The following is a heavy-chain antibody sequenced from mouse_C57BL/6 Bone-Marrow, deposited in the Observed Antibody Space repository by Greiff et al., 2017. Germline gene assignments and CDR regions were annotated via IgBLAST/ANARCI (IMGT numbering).Heavy chain of an antibody. Sequence: EVQLVESGGGLVKPGGSLKLSCAASGFTFSSYAMSWVRQTPDKRLEWVATISDGGSYTYYPDNVKGRFTISRANAKYNLYLQMSHLKSEDTAMYYCASDGPLYYGSSDGQLDYWGQGTTLTVSS. V-gene: IGHV5-4*01. D-gene: IGHD1-1*01. J-gene: IGHJ2*01. CDR1: GFTFSSYA. CDR3: ASDGPLYYGSSDGQLDY. CDR2: ISDGGSYT.